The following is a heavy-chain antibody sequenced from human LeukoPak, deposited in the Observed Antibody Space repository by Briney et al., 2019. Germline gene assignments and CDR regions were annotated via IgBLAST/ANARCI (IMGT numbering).Heavy chain of an antibody. CDR2: ISWSSGSI. V-gene: IGHV3-9*01. D-gene: IGHD3-9*01. CDR1: GFTFSSYA. J-gene: IGHJ4*02. Sequence: GGSLRLSCAASGFTFSSYAMHWVRQAPGKGLEWVSGISWSSGSIGYADSVKGRFTISRDNAKNSLYLQMNSLRAEDTAVYYCASMADDILTGYYNVDDYWGQGTLVTVSS. CDR3: ASMADDILTGYYNVDDY.